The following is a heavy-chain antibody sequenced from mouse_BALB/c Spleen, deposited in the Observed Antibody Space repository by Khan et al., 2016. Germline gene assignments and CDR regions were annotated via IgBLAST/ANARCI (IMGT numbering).Heavy chain of an antibody. CDR3: ASIGGHYVG. V-gene: IGHV1-18*01. D-gene: IGHD2-1*01. J-gene: IGHJ2*01. CDR1: GYSFTGYY. Sequence: VQLQQSGPDLVKPGASVNISCKASGYSFTGYYMHWVKESHGKSLEWIGRVNPNNGGTSYNQKFKGKAILTVDQSSSIAYMELRSLTSEDAAGYYCASIGGHYVGWGQGTTLTVSS. CDR2: VNPNNGGT.